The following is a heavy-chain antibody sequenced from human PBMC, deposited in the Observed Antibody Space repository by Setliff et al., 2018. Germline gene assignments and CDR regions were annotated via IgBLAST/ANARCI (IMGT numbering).Heavy chain of an antibody. V-gene: IGHV5-51*01. J-gene: IGHJ4*02. Sequence: KVSCKASGYTFTTYGISWVRQTPGKGLEWMGTIYPGNADTRYSPSFQGQVTISTDTSINTAFLQWSNLKASDTAIYYCARSLVGATYSVYFDYWGQGALVTVSS. CDR1: GYTFTTYG. D-gene: IGHD1-26*01. CDR3: ARSLVGATYSVYFDY. CDR2: IYPGNADT.